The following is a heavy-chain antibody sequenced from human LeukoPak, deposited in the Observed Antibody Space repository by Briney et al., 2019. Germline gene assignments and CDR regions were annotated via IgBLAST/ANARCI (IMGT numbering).Heavy chain of an antibody. Sequence: GASVKVSCKASGYTFTSYGISWVRQAPGQGLEWMGRIIPILGIANYAQKFQGRVTITADKSTSTAYMELSSLRSEDTAVYYCASYWNPNYYGMDVWGQGTTVTVSS. V-gene: IGHV1-69*04. CDR2: IIPILGIA. J-gene: IGHJ6*02. D-gene: IGHD1-1*01. CDR3: ASYWNPNYYGMDV. CDR1: GYTFTSYG.